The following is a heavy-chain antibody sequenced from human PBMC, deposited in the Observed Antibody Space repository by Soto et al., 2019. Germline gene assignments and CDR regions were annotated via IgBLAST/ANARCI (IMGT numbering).Heavy chain of an antibody. J-gene: IGHJ4*02. CDR2: FDPEDGET. V-gene: IGHV1-24*01. Sequence: ASVKVSCKVSGYTLTELSMHWVRQAPGKGLEWMGGFDPEDGETIYAQKFQGRVTMTEDTSTDTAYMELSSLRSEDTAVYYCATYYYDSSGSLYYFDYWGQGTLVTVSS. CDR3: ATYYYDSSGSLYYFDY. CDR1: GYTLTELS. D-gene: IGHD3-22*01.